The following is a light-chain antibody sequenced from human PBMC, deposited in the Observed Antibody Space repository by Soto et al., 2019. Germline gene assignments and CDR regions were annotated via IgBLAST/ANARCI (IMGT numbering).Light chain of an antibody. CDR2: KAS. CDR3: QQDNSYSAA. Sequence: SQRAASTWTLSGSVGASVTITCRASQTISSWLAWYQQKPGKAPKLLIYKASTLKSGAPSRFSGSGSGTEFTLTISSLQPDDFATYYCQQDNSYSAAFGQGTKVDIK. CDR1: QTISSW. J-gene: IGKJ1*01. V-gene: IGKV1-5*03.